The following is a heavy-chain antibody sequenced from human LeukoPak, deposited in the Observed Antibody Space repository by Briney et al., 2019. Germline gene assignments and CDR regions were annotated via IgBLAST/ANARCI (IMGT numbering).Heavy chain of an antibody. D-gene: IGHD2-2*01. CDR1: GFTFSSYA. Sequence: GRSLRLSCAASGFTFSSYAMHWVRQAPGKGLEWVAVISYDGSNKYYADSVKGRFTISRDNSKNTLYLQMNSLRAEDTAVYYCAREIRVPAARTNRVDYWGQGTLVTVSS. V-gene: IGHV3-30-3*01. CDR3: AREIRVPAARTNRVDY. CDR2: ISYDGSNK. J-gene: IGHJ4*02.